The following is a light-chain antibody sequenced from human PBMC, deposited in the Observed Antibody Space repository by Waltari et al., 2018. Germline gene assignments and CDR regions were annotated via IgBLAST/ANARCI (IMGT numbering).Light chain of an antibody. Sequence: DIQLTQFPSSLSASLGDRLTLTCRASKDIKSDLLWYQQKPGKAPKRLIYRTSNLQHGVPSRFSGSGSGTEFTLTVNSLQPDDSATYYCLQSNTYPRTFGGGTKVEIK. CDR1: KDIKSD. V-gene: IGKV1-17*01. J-gene: IGKJ4*01. CDR3: LQSNTYPRT. CDR2: RTS.